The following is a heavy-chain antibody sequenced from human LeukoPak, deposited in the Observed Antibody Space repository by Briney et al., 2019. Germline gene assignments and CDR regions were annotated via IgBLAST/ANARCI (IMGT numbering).Heavy chain of an antibody. CDR1: GFTFSSYW. Sequence: GGSLRLSCTGSGFTFSSYWMSWVRQTPGKGLEWVANIKQDGSEKYYVGSVKGRFNISRDNVKNALYLQMNSLRVEDTGVYYCVRGAYYAAYWGQGTLVTVSS. CDR2: IKQDGSEK. D-gene: IGHD2/OR15-2a*01. J-gene: IGHJ4*02. CDR3: VRGAYYAAY. V-gene: IGHV3-7*01.